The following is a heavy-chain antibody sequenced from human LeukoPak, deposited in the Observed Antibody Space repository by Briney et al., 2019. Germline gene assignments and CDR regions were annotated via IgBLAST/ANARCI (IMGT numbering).Heavy chain of an antibody. V-gene: IGHV3-30*02. CDR3: AKDKDPWKSTAISDFDY. J-gene: IGHJ4*02. CDR2: IRYDGTNK. D-gene: IGHD1-1*01. Sequence: GGSLRLSSAASGFTFSTYGMHWVRQAPGKGLEWVAFIRYDGTNKYYADSVKGRFTISRDNSKNTLYLQMNSLRGEDTAVYFCAKDKDPWKSTAISDFDYWGQGTLVTVSS. CDR1: GFTFSTYG.